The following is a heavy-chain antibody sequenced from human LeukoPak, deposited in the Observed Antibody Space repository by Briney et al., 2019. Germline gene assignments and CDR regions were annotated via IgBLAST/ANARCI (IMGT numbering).Heavy chain of an antibody. Sequence: SETLSLACSVSGGSLSSRNYYWGWIRQPPGKGLEWIGSIYHSGSTYYSPSLRSRVTISVDTSKNQFSLKLSSVTAADTAVYYCASAPGPSLFDYWGQGTLVTVSS. V-gene: IGHV4-39*07. J-gene: IGHJ4*02. CDR2: IYHSGST. CDR3: ASAPGPSLFDY. CDR1: GGSLSSRNYY. D-gene: IGHD6-13*01.